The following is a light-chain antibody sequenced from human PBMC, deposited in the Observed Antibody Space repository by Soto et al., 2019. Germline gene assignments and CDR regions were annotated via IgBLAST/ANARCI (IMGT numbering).Light chain of an antibody. CDR2: EAS. CDR3: QFYKEHST. J-gene: IGKJ1*01. CDR1: QSISSW. V-gene: IGKV1-5*03. Sequence: DNQMAQSPSTLSASVGDRVTITCRASQSISSWLAWYQQKPGIAPKLLIYEASSSEIGVPPRFSGSGFGTEFTLTISSLQPEDSATYYCQFYKEHSTFGQGTRLEIK.